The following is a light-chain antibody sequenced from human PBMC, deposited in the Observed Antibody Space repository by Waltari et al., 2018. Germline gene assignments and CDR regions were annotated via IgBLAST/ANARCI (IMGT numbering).Light chain of an antibody. Sequence: DIQLTQSPSFLSASVGDRVTIPCRASKGISSYLAWYQQKPGKAPKLLIYTASTLQSGVPSRFSGSGSGTEFTLTISSLQPEDFATYYCQHLNSYPVTFGQGTKLEIK. J-gene: IGKJ2*01. CDR1: KGISSY. V-gene: IGKV1-9*01. CDR2: TAS. CDR3: QHLNSYPVT.